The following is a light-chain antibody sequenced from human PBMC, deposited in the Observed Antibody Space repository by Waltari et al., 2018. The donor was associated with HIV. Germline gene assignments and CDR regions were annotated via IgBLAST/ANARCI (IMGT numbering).Light chain of an antibody. CDR3: AAWDDSLSAWV. V-gene: IGLV1-47*01. Sequence: QSVLTQPPSASGTPGQRVTISCSGSSSNIGRNCVYWYQQFPGTAPKLLIYRHNQRPSGVPDRFSGSKSGTSASLAISGLRSEDEADYYCAAWDDSLSAWVFGGGTKLTVL. CDR2: RHN. J-gene: IGLJ3*02. CDR1: SSNIGRNC.